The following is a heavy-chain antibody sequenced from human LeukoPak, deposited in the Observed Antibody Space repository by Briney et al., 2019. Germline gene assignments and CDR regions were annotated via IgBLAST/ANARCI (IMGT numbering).Heavy chain of an antibody. D-gene: IGHD6-13*01. Sequence: ASVKVSCKASGYTFTSYAMHWVRPDPGQRLEWMGWINAGNGNTKYSQKFQGRVTITRDTSASTAYMELSSLRSEDTAVYYCARRVPQLESDYWGQGTLVTVSS. J-gene: IGHJ4*02. V-gene: IGHV1-3*01. CDR1: GYTFTSYA. CDR3: ARRVPQLESDY. CDR2: INAGNGNT.